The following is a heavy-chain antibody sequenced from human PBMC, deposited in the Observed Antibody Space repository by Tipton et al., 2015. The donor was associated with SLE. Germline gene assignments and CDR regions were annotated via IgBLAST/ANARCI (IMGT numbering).Heavy chain of an antibody. Sequence: TLSLTCAVSGGSFNGYYWSWIRQPPGKGLEWIGEITPSGSTNCNPSLKSRVTISVDTSKNQFSLKLSSVTAADTAVYFCARPIVGVAAFHIWGPGTMVTVSS. CDR2: ITPSGST. D-gene: IGHD1-26*01. J-gene: IGHJ3*02. CDR3: ARPIVGVAAFHI. CDR1: GGSFNGYY. V-gene: IGHV4-34*01.